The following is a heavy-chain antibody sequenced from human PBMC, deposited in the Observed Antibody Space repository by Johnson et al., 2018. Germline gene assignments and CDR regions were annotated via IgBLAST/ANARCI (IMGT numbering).Heavy chain of an antibody. CDR3: ARIYCTNGVCYTPLDAFDI. CDR2: ISWNSGSI. CDR1: GFTFDDYA. V-gene: IGHV3-9*01. Sequence: VRLVESGGGLVQPGRSLRLSCAASGFTFDDYAMHWVRQAPGTGLEWVSGISWNSGSIAYVDSVTGRFTISRDNAKNSLYLQMNSLRAEDTAVYYCARIYCTNGVCYTPLDAFDIWGQGTMVTVSS. D-gene: IGHD2-8*01. J-gene: IGHJ3*02.